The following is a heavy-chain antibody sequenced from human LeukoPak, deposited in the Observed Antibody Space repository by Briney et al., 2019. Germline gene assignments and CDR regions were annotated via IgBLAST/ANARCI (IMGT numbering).Heavy chain of an antibody. J-gene: IGHJ4*02. Sequence: GWSLRLSCAASGFTFSSYAMSWVRQAPGKGLEWVSAISGSGGSTYYADSVKGRFTISRDNSKNTLYLQMNSLRAEDTAVYYCAKALDYGSGSYYPKYYFDYWGQGTLVTVSS. D-gene: IGHD3-10*01. CDR2: ISGSGGST. CDR1: GFTFSSYA. V-gene: IGHV3-23*01. CDR3: AKALDYGSGSYYPKYYFDY.